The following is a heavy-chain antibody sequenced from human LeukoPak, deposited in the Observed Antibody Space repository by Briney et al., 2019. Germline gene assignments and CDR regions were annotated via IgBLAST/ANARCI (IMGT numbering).Heavy chain of an antibody. CDR1: GFTFDDDG. V-gene: IGHV3-20*04. CDR3: ARDVRRRQYCGGDCYWDY. D-gene: IGHD2-21*02. CDR2: INWNGGST. Sequence: GGSLRLSCAASGFTFDDDGMSLFRQAPGKGLEWVSGINWNGGSTGYADSVKGRFTISRDNAKNSLYLQMNSLRAEDTALYYCARDVRRRQYCGGDCYWDYWGQGTLVTVSS. J-gene: IGHJ4*02.